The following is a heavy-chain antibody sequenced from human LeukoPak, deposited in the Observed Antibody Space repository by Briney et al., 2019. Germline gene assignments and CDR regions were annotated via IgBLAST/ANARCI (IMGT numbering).Heavy chain of an antibody. CDR2: INPNSGGT. V-gene: IGHV1-2*02. CDR3: ARDDGVVGATRGVDY. CDR1: GYTFTDYY. Sequence: ASVKVSCKASGYTFTDYYIHWVRQAPGQGLEWMGWINPNSGGTNYAQKLQGRVTMTTDTSTSTAYMELRSLRSDDTAVYYCARDDGVVGATRGVDYWGQGTLVTVSS. J-gene: IGHJ4*02. D-gene: IGHD1-26*01.